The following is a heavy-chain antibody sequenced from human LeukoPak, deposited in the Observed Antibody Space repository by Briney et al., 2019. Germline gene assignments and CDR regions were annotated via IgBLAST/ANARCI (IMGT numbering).Heavy chain of an antibody. D-gene: IGHD3-10*01. CDR2: IYYSGST. V-gene: IGHV4-30-4*01. Sequence: SQTLSLTCTVSGGSISSGDYYWSWIRQPPGKGLEWIGHIYYSGSTYYNPSLKSRVTISVDTSKIQFSLKLTSVTAADTAVYYCARSGSGSYIGDWGQGTLVTVPS. CDR3: ARSGSGSYIGD. J-gene: IGHJ4*02. CDR1: GGSISSGDYY.